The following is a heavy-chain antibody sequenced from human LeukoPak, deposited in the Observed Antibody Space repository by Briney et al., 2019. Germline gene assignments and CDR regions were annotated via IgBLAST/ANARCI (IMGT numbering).Heavy chain of an antibody. D-gene: IGHD2-2*02. CDR3: AKDPAGYCSSTSCYTRRYYYYGMDI. J-gene: IGHJ6*02. CDR2: ISYDGSNK. V-gene: IGHV3-30*18. CDR1: GLTFSSYG. Sequence: PGGSLRLPCAASGLTFSSYGMHWVRQAPGKGLEWVAVISYDGSNKYYADSVKGRFTISRDNSKNTLYLQMNSLRAEDTAVYYCAKDPAGYCSSTSCYTRRYYYYGMDIWGQGTTVTVSS.